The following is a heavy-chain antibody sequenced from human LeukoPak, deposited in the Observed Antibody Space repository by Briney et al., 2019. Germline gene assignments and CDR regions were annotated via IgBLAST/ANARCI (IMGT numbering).Heavy chain of an antibody. CDR2: IYYSGST. CDR3: ARPGGTGANWFDP. V-gene: IGHV4-39*01. Sequence: SETLSLTCTVSGGSISSSSYYWGWIRQPPGTGLEWIGSIYYSGSTYYNPSLKSRVTISVDTSKNQFSLKLSSVTAADTAVYYCARPGGTGANWFDPWGQGTLVTVSS. J-gene: IGHJ5*02. D-gene: IGHD3/OR15-3a*01. CDR1: GGSISSSSYY.